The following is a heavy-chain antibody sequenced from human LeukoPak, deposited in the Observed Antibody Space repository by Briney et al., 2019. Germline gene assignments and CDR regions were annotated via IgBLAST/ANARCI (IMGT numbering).Heavy chain of an antibody. D-gene: IGHD5-24*01. CDR1: GFTFSSYS. V-gene: IGHV3-48*02. CDR3: ARRREAYNNFDL. Sequence: PGGSLRLSCAVWGFTFSSYSMNWARQAPGKGLEWVSYISSSSSTIYYADSVKGRFTISRDNAKISLYLQMTSLRDADTAVSYRARRREAYNNFDLGGQGTLVTVSS. CDR2: ISSSSSTI. J-gene: IGHJ4*02.